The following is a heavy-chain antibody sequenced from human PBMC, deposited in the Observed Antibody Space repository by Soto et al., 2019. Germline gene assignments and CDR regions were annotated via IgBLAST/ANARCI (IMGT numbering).Heavy chain of an antibody. CDR2: IRSNGGST. CDR1: GVTFSSYA. V-gene: IGHV3-23*01. Sequence: EVQLLESGGGLVQPGGSLRLSCAASGVTFSSYAMSWVRQAPGKGLEWVSSIRSNGGSTYYADSVKGRFTISRDNSKNTLYLQLNSLRAEDTAVYYCVKESGNGMDVWGQGTTVTVSS. D-gene: IGHD1-26*01. CDR3: VKESGNGMDV. J-gene: IGHJ6*02.